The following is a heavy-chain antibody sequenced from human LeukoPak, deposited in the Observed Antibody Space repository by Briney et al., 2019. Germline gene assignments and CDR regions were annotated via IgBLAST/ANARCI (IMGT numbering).Heavy chain of an antibody. CDR3: ARGGYCSGGSCFRYNWFDP. CDR1: GYTFTGYY. J-gene: IGHJ5*02. Sequence: GASVKVSCKASGYTFTGYYMHWVRQAPGQGLEWMGWINPNSGGTNYAQKFQGRVTMTRDTSISTAYMELSRLRSDGTAVYYCARGGYCSGGSCFRYNWFDPWGQGTLVTVSS. D-gene: IGHD2-15*01. V-gene: IGHV1-2*02. CDR2: INPNSGGT.